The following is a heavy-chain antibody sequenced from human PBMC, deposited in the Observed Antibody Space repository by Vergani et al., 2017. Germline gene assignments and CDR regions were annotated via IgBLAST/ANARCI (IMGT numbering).Heavy chain of an antibody. D-gene: IGHD6-19*01. CDR1: GGTFTSYA. CDR3: AREGIAVAGTPYYYYYGMDV. J-gene: IGHJ6*02. CDR2: INTNTGNP. V-gene: IGHV7-4-1*02. Sequence: QVQLVQSGAEVKKPGSSVKVSCKASGGTFTSYAMNWVRQAPGQGLEWMGWINTNTGNPTYAQGFTGRFVFSLDTSVSTAYLQISSLKAEDTAVYYCAREGIAVAGTPYYYYYGMDVWGQGTTVTVSS.